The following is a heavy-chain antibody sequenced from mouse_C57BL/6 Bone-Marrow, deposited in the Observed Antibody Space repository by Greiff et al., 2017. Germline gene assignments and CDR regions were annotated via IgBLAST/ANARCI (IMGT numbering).Heavy chain of an antibody. D-gene: IGHD1-1*01. CDR3: ARRGTTVVATHYAMDY. Sequence: EVKLVESGGDLVKPGGSLKLSCAASGFTFSSYGMSWVRQTPDKRLEWVATLSSGGSYTYYPDSVKGRFTISRDNAKNTLYLQMSSLKTEDTAMYYCARRGTTVVATHYAMDYWGQGTSVTVSS. CDR1: GFTFSSYG. V-gene: IGHV5-6*02. CDR2: LSSGGSYT. J-gene: IGHJ4*01.